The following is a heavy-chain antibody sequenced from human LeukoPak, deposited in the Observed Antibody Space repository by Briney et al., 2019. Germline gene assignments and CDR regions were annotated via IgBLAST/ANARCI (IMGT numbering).Heavy chain of an antibody. CDR3: ARDHHSGSSYGNIEY. D-gene: IGHD5-18*01. Sequence: GGSLRLSCAASGFTFSSYSKNWVRQAPGKGLEWVSYISSSGSTIYYADSVKGRFTISRDNAKNSLYLQMNSLRVEDTAVYYCARDHHSGSSYGNIEYWGQGTLVTVSP. V-gene: IGHV3-48*04. CDR2: ISSSGSTI. CDR1: GFTFSSYS. J-gene: IGHJ4*02.